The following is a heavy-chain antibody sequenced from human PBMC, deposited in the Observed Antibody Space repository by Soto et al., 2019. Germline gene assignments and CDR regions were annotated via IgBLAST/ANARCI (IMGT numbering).Heavy chain of an antibody. J-gene: IGHJ6*02. CDR1: GVTFSRYA. CDR3: ARYIPGVRYYGMDV. D-gene: IGHD2-2*01. Sequence: GGYLRLSCAASGVTFSRYAMKWVRQAPGKGLEWVSLIGESGTPTYYADSVKGRFTISRDNSGNTLFLEMYSLRAEDTAVYYCARYIPGVRYYGMDVWGQGTTVTVSS. V-gene: IGHV3-23*01. CDR2: IGESGTPT.